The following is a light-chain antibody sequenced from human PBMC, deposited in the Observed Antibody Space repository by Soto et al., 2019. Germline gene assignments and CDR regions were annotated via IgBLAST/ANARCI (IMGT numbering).Light chain of an antibody. CDR3: QQYNNWPRT. CDR1: QSISYW. Sequence: DIQMTHSPSTLSASVGDIFTITCXASQSISYWLAWYQQKPGKAPKVLIYDASSLESGVPSRFSGSGSGTEFTLTISSLQSEDFAVYYCQQYNNWPRTFGQGTKVDIK. V-gene: IGKV1-5*01. CDR2: DAS. J-gene: IGKJ1*01.